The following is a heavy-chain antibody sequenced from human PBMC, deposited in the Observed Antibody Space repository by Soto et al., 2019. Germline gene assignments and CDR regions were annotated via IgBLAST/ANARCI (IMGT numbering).Heavy chain of an antibody. CDR3: ARHPRPGRGKTNARPSPTDY. J-gene: IGHJ4*02. D-gene: IGHD6-25*01. CDR1: GGSFSGYY. Sequence: SETLSLTCAVYGGSFSGYYWSWIRQPPGKGLEWIGEINHSGSTNYNPSLKSRVTISVDTSKNQFSLKLSSVTAADTAVYYCARHPRPGRGKTNARPSPTDYWGQGTLVTVSS. V-gene: IGHV4-34*01. CDR2: INHSGST.